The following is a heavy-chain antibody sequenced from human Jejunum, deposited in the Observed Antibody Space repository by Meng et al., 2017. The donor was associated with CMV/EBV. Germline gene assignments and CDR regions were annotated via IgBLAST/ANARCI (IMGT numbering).Heavy chain of an antibody. CDR1: FNTYS. CDR3: ARGATTSMQAWPARWFSCDN. J-gene: IGHJ4*02. Sequence: FNTYSLSWVRQAPGQGLEWMGVIDASDGCRSYAEKFQGRLTMTGDPATSTVYMELSSLLSEDTAVYYCARGATTSMQAWPARWFSCDNWGQGTLVTVSS. V-gene: IGHV1-46*02. CDR2: IDASDGCR. D-gene: IGHD2-15*01.